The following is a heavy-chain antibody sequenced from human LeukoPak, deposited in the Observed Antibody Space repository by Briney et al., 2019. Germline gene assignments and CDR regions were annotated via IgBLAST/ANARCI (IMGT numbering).Heavy chain of an antibody. J-gene: IGHJ4*02. CDR3: AREGIRAAADTGTLDY. V-gene: IGHV1-18*01. D-gene: IGHD6-13*01. Sequence: ASVKVSCKASGYTFSNYGISWVRQAPGQGLELMGWISSYNDNTNYAQKLQGRVTMTTDTSTSTAYMELRSLRSDDTAVYYCAREGIRAAADTGTLDYWGQGTLVTVSS. CDR1: GYTFSNYG. CDR2: ISSYNDNT.